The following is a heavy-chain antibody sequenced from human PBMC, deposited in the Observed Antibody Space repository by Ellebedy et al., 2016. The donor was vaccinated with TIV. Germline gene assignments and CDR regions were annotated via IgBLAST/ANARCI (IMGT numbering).Heavy chain of an antibody. D-gene: IGHD6-19*01. Sequence: PGGSLRLSCAASTFSFSTYDMNWFRQAPGKRLEWPSFIRSSSGVIKYADSVRGRFTISRDNAKNSLYLQMNSLRAEYTAVYYCASDSLDSSGWYCCGSWGQGTLVTVSS. CDR2: IRSSSGVI. V-gene: IGHV3-48*03. J-gene: IGHJ5*02. CDR3: ASDSLDSSGWYCCGS. CDR1: TFSFSTYD.